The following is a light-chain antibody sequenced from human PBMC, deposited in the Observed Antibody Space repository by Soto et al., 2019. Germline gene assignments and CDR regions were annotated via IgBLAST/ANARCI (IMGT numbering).Light chain of an antibody. Sequence: DIQMAQSPSSLSASVGDRVTITCRASQGISTSLAWYQRKPGKVPKLLIYAASTLQSGVPSRFSGSGSGTDFTLTISSLQPEDVATYYCQKYNSAARTFGQATRVEI. CDR3: QKYNSAART. V-gene: IGKV1-27*01. J-gene: IGKJ1*01. CDR2: AAS. CDR1: QGISTS.